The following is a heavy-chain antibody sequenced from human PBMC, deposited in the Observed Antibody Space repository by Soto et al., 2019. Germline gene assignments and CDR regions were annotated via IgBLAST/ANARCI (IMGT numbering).Heavy chain of an antibody. CDR3: AKDLAVVPAANFFDY. D-gene: IGHD2-2*01. CDR2: ISGSGGST. J-gene: IGHJ4*02. CDR1: GFTFSSYA. V-gene: IGHV3-23*01. Sequence: EVQLLESGGGLVQPGGSLRLSCAASGFTFSSYAMSWVRQAPGKGLEWVSAISGSGGSTYYADSVKGRFTISRDNSNNTLYLQMKSLRAEDTAVYYCAKDLAVVPAANFFDYWGQGTLVTVSS.